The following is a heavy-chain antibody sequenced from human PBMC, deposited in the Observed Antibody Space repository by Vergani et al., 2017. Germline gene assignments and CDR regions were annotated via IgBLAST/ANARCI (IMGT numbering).Heavy chain of an antibody. Sequence: EVQLVQSGAEVKKPGESLKISCKGSGYSFTSYWIGWVRQMTGKGLEWMGIIYPGDYDTRYSPSFQGQVTISADKSISTAYLQWSSLKASDTAMYDCARPTYSSSYDPRAYYYGMDVWGQGP. CDR2: IYPGDYDT. CDR1: GYSFTSYW. V-gene: IGHV5-51*03. J-gene: IGHJ6*02. D-gene: IGHD6-13*01. CDR3: ARPTYSSSYDPRAYYYGMDV.